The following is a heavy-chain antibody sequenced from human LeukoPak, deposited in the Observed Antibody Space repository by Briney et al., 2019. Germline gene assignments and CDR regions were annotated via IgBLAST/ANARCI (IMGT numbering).Heavy chain of an antibody. CDR3: ARDIKYYYGSGSYNWFDP. Sequence: SETLSLTCAVSGYSISSGYYWGWIRQPPGKGLEWIGYIYYSGSTYYNPSLKSRVTISVDTSKNQFSLKLSSVTAADTAVYYCARDIKYYYGSGSYNWFDPWGQGTLVTVSS. V-gene: IGHV4-38-2*02. CDR1: GYSISSGYY. J-gene: IGHJ5*02. CDR2: IYYSGST. D-gene: IGHD3-10*01.